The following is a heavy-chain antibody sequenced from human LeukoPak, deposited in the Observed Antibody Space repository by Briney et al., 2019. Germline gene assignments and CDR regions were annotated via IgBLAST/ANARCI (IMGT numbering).Heavy chain of an antibody. V-gene: IGHV4-38-2*02. CDR3: ARLSGTTTWFDP. D-gene: IGHD1-1*01. CDR2: IYHSGST. J-gene: IGHJ5*02. CDR1: GYSISSGYY. Sequence: PSETLSLTCTVSGYSISSGYYWGWIRQPPGKGLEWIGRIYHSGSTYYSPSLKSRITISVDTSKNQFSLKLSSVTAADTAVYYCARLSGTTTWFDPWGQGTLVTVSS.